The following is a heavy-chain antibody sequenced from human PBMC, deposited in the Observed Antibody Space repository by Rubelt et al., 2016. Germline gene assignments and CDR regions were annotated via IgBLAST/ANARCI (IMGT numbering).Heavy chain of an antibody. J-gene: IGHJ4*02. CDR3: ARGYGAGNSQLFDC. V-gene: IGHV4-59*01. Sequence: QVQLQESGPGLVKPSETLSLTCTVSGGSISGLYWSWIRQPPGKGLEWIGYIFYDGSANYNPSLSSRVAMSVDSSKNQVSLRLTSVTAADTATYYCARGYGAGNSQLFDCGGQGTLVTVSS. CDR1: GGSISGLY. CDR2: IFYDGSA. D-gene: IGHD6-13*01.